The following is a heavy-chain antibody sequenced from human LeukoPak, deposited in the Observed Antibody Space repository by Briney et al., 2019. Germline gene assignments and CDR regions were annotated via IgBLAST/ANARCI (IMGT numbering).Heavy chain of an antibody. CDR1: GYSISSGYY. J-gene: IGHJ4*02. Sequence: PSETLSLTCTVSGYSISSGYYWGWIRQPPGKGLEWIGSIYHSGSTYYNPSLKSRVTISVDTSKNQFSLKLSSVTAADTAVYYCARVSSMIVVGFDYWGQGTLVTVSS. V-gene: IGHV4-38-2*02. CDR3: ARVSSMIVVGFDY. D-gene: IGHD3-22*01. CDR2: IYHSGST.